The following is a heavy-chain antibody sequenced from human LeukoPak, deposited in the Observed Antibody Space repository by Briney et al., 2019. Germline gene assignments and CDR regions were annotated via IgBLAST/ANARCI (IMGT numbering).Heavy chain of an antibody. V-gene: IGHV1-69*04. D-gene: IGHD6-13*01. CDR2: IIPILGIA. CDR1: GGTFSSYA. CDR3: LRSSSPPDAFDI. J-gene: IGHJ3*02. Sequence: ASVKVSCKASGGTFSSYAVSWVRQAPGQGLEWMGRIIPILGIANYAQKFQGRVTFTADKSTSTAYMELSSLRSDDTAVYYCLRSSSPPDAFDIWGQGTMVTVSS.